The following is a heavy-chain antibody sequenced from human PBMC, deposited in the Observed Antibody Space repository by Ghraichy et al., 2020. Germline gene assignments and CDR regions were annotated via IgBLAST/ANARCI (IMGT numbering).Heavy chain of an antibody. CDR1: GNYISSGGYY. D-gene: IGHD3-22*01. Sequence: SETLSLTCAVSGNYISSGGYYWSWIRQPPGKGLEWIGYINYSGNTYYNPSLKSRVTMSVDTSKNQFSLKVTSVIAADTAVYYCARGHYYDRVRNYPIHYFDFWGQGTLVTVSS. J-gene: IGHJ4*02. CDR3: ARGHYYDRVRNYPIHYFDF. CDR2: INYSGNT. V-gene: IGHV4-61*08.